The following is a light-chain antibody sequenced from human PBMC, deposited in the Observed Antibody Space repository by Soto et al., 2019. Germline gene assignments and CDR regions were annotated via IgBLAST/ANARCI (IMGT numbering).Light chain of an antibody. CDR3: SSYTTSSTPVV. Sequence: QSALTQPASVSGSPGQSITISCTGTSSDVGGYKYVSWYQQHPGKAPKLMIYEVSNRPSGVSNRFSGSQSGNTASLTISGLQAEDEADYSCSSYTTSSTPVVFGGGTKLTVL. CDR2: EVS. J-gene: IGLJ2*01. V-gene: IGLV2-14*01. CDR1: SSDVGGYKY.